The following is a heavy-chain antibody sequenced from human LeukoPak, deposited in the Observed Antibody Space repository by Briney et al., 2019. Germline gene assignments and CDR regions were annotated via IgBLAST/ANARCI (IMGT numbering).Heavy chain of an antibody. J-gene: IGHJ4*02. Sequence: SETLSLTCTVSGGSISTFYWSWIRQPAGKGLEWIGRIYTSGTTNYNPSLKSRVTMSVDTSKSQFSLKLSSVTAADTAVYYCARVMGLYSSGYGFYFDYWGQGTLVTVSS. V-gene: IGHV4-4*07. CDR1: GGSISTFY. D-gene: IGHD3-22*01. CDR2: IYTSGTT. CDR3: ARVMGLYSSGYGFYFDY.